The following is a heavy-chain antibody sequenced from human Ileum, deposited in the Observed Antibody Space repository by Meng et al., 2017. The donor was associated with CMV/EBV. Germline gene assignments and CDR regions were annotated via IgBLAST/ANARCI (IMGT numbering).Heavy chain of an antibody. D-gene: IGHD6-13*01. CDR2: IYNSGST. CDR3: ARGSVIASALSFDH. CDR1: AGSVSSGGYY. J-gene: IGHJ4*02. Sequence: LQLQESGPGLVKPSQTMSISCSFSAGSVSSGGYYWSWIRQPPGKGLQWIGHIYNSGSTYYNPSLKSRLTISLDTSKNQFSLNLRSVTAADTAVYYCARGSVIASALSFDHWGQGTLVTVSS. V-gene: IGHV4-30-4*01.